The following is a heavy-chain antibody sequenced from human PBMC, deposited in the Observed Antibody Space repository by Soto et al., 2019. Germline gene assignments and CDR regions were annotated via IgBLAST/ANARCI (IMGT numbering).Heavy chain of an antibody. CDR2: ISYVGSNK. CDR1: GFSFSSYG. Sequence: GGSLRLSCAGSGFSFSSYGMHWVRQAPGKGLEWVAVISYVGSNKQYADSVKGRFTISRDNSKNTLYLQMNSLRAEDTAVYYCSKASDSSGYYVVDYWGQGALVTVSS. CDR3: SKASDSSGYYVVDY. V-gene: IGHV3-30*18. D-gene: IGHD3-22*01. J-gene: IGHJ4*02.